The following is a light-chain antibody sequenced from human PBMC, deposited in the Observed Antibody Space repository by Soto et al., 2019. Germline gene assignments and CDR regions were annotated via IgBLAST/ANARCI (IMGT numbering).Light chain of an antibody. CDR2: EVS. J-gene: IGLJ1*01. CDR3: NAQADNGKHV. CDR1: SNDVGHSSF. Sequence: QSALTQPPSASGSPGQSVTISCTGNSNDVGHSSFISWYQQHPGKGPKLIIYEVSKRPSGVPDRFSGSKSGNTASLSVSGLQDDDEADYFCNAQADNGKHVFGTGTKVTVL. V-gene: IGLV2-8*01.